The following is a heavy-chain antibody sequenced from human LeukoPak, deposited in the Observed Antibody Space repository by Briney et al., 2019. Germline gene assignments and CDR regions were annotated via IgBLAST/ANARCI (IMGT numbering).Heavy chain of an antibody. CDR2: IYYSGST. J-gene: IGHJ6*03. CDR1: GGSLSSYY. D-gene: IGHD2-21*01. CDR3: ARGLWSTHYYYYYMDV. Sequence: KPSETLSLTCTVSGGSLSSYYWSWIRQPPGEGLEWIGYIYYSGSTNYNPSLKSRVTISVDTSKNQFSLKLSSVTAADTAVYYCARGLWSTHYYYYYMDVWGKGTTVTVSS. V-gene: IGHV4-59*01.